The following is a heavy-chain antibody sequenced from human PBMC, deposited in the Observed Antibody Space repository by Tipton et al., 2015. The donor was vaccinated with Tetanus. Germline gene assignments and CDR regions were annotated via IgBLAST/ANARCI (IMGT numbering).Heavy chain of an antibody. D-gene: IGHD3-22*01. CDR3: AKDGRGYYYDGSEGAFDI. Sequence: SLRLSCAASGFTFSSYAMSWVRQAPGKGLEWVSAISGSGGSTYYADSVKGRFTISRDNSKNTLYLQMNSLRAEDTAVYYCAKDGRGYYYDGSEGAFDIWGQGTMVTVSS. CDR1: GFTFSSYA. V-gene: IGHV3-23*01. J-gene: IGHJ3*02. CDR2: ISGSGGST.